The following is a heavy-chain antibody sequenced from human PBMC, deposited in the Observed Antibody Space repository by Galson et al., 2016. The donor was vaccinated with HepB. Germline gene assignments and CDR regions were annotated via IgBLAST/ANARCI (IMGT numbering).Heavy chain of an antibody. CDR3: ASSKGGFPPVLDY. CDR2: ILPIFQTI. Sequence: SVKVSCKASGGTSSSYAFSWVRQGPGQGLEWMGRILPIFQTIDYARKFQGRLTITADESTSTVYMEMNSLKSEDTAVYYCASSKGGFPPVLDYWGQGTLVTVSS. CDR1: GGTSSSYA. J-gene: IGHJ4*02. V-gene: IGHV1-69*13. D-gene: IGHD3-16*01.